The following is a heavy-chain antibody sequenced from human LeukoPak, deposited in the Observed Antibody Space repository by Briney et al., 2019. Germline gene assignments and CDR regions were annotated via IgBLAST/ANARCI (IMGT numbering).Heavy chain of an antibody. J-gene: IGHJ4*02. D-gene: IGHD6-13*01. CDR3: ARDSIAAGGTGDY. CDR1: GFTFRTYA. Sequence: GGSLRLSCAASGFTFRTYAMNWVRQAPGKGLEWVSSISSSSRYIYYADSVKGRFTISRDNAKNSLYLQMNSLSAEDTAVYYCARDSIAAGGTGDYWGQGALVTVSS. V-gene: IGHV3-21*01. CDR2: ISSSSRYI.